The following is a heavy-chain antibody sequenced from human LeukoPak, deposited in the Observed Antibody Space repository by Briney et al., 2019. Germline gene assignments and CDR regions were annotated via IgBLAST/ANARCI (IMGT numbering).Heavy chain of an antibody. D-gene: IGHD1-26*01. J-gene: IGHJ4*02. V-gene: IGHV3-9*01. Sequence: GGSLRLSCAASGFTFDDYATHWVRQAPGKGLEWVSGISWNSGSIGYADSVKGRFTISRDNAKNSLYLQMNSLRAEDTALYYCAKGDRVGATTVFLFDYWGQGTLVTVSS. CDR3: AKGDRVGATTVFLFDY. CDR2: ISWNSGSI. CDR1: GFTFDDYA.